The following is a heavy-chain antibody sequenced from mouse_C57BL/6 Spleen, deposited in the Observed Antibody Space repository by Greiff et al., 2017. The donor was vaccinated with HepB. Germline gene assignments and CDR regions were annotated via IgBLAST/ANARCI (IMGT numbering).Heavy chain of an antibody. V-gene: IGHV1-64*01. CDR1: GYTFTSYW. Sequence: VQLQQPGAELVKPGASVKLSCKASGYTFTSYWMHWVKQRPGQGLEWIGMIHPNSGSTNYNEKFKSKATLTVDKSSSTDYMQLSSLTSEDSAVYYCARQLRRYYFDYWGQGTTLTVSS. CDR3: ARQLRRYYFDY. J-gene: IGHJ2*01. CDR2: IHPNSGST. D-gene: IGHD3-2*02.